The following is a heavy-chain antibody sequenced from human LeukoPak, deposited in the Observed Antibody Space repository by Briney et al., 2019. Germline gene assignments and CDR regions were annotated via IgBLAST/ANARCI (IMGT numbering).Heavy chain of an antibody. V-gene: IGHV4-59*01. CDR2: IYYSGST. J-gene: IGHJ4*02. D-gene: IGHD1-26*01. Sequence: SETLSLTCTVSGGSISSYYWSWIRQPPGKGLEWIGYIYYSGSTNYNPSLKSRVTISVDTSKNQFSLKLSSMTAADTAVYYCARTPSRAGSDYWGQGTLVTVSS. CDR1: GGSISSYY. CDR3: ARTPSRAGSDY.